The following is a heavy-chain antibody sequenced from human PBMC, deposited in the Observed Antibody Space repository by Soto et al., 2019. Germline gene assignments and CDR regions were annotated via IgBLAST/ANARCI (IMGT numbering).Heavy chain of an antibody. V-gene: IGHV4-59*01. CDR3: ASSGIVGREVNTWFDP. D-gene: IGHD3-22*01. CDR2: ISYRGST. Sequence: ESLSLSCTVSAGSITTSYWSWIRQPLGKALEWIGYISYRGSTNYNPSLKSRLTISIDTSKSQISLKLTSMTTADTAVYYCASSGIVGREVNTWFDPWGQGTMVTVSS. J-gene: IGHJ5*02. CDR1: AGSITTSY.